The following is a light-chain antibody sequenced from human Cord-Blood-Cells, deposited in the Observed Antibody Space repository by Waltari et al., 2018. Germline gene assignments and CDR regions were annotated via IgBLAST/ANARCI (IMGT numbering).Light chain of an antibody. J-gene: IGLJ3*02. CDR1: SSNIGSNT. Sequence: QSVLTQPPSASGTPGQRVTISCSGSSSNIGSNTVNCYQQLPGTAPKLLIYSNNRRRSGVPDRFSGSKSGTSASLAISGLQSEDEADYYCAAWDDSLTGWVFGGGTKLTVL. V-gene: IGLV1-44*01. CDR3: AAWDDSLTGWV. CDR2: SNN.